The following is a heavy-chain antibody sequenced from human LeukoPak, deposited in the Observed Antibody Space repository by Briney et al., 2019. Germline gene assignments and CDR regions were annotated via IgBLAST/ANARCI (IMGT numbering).Heavy chain of an antibody. V-gene: IGHV4-34*01. CDR1: GGSFSGYY. CDR2: INHSGST. CDR3: ARDLVLRWLRFGNWFDP. D-gene: IGHD5-12*01. Sequence: PSETLSLTCAVYGGSFSGYYWSWIRQPPGKGLEWIGEINHSGSTNYNPSLKSRVTISVDTSKNQFSLKLSSVTAADTAVYYCARDLVLRWLRFGNWFDPWGQGTLVTVSS. J-gene: IGHJ5*02.